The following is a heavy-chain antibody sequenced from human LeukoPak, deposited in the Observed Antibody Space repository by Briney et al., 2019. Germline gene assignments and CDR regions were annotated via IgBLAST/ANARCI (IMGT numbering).Heavy chain of an antibody. D-gene: IGHD3-10*01. J-gene: IGHJ5*02. CDR1: GYTFTSYG. V-gene: IGHV1-18*01. CDR3: ATNFRGPTMVRGVDPNWFDP. Sequence: ASVKVSCKTSGYTFTSYGISWVRQAPGQGLEWMGWISAYNGNTNYAQKLQSRVTMTTDTSTSTAYMELRSLRSDDTAVYYRATNFRGPTMVRGVDPNWFDPWGQGTLVTVSS. CDR2: ISAYNGNT.